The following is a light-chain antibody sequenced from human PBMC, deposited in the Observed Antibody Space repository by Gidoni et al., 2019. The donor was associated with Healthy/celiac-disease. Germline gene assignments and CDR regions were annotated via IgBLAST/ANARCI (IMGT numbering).Light chain of an antibody. CDR3: SSYTSSSTRV. Sequence: QSALTPPASVSVSPGQSITISCTGTSSDVGGYNYVSWYQQHPGKAPKLMIYEVSNRPSGVSNRFSGSKSGNTASLTISGLQAEDEADYYCSSYTSSSTRVFGGGTKLTVL. V-gene: IGLV2-14*01. CDR1: SSDVGGYNY. CDR2: EVS. J-gene: IGLJ3*02.